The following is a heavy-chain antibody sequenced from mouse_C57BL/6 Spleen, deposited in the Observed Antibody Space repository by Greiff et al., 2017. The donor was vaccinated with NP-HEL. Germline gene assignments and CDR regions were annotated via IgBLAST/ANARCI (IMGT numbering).Heavy chain of an antibody. J-gene: IGHJ2*01. V-gene: IGHV1-42*01. CDR3: ARKGYYGSSPWYFDY. D-gene: IGHD1-1*01. Sequence: EVQRVESGPELVKPGASVKISCKASGYSFTGYYMNWVKQSPEKSLEWIGEINPSTGGTTYNQKFKAKATLTVDKSSSTAYMQLKSLTSEDSAVYYCARKGYYGSSPWYFDYWGQGTTLTVSS. CDR2: INPSTGGT. CDR1: GYSFTGYY.